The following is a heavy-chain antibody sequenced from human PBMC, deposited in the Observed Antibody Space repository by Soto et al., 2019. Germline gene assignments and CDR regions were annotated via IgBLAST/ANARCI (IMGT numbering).Heavy chain of an antibody. J-gene: IGHJ5*02. CDR2: INSDGSST. D-gene: IGHD3-10*02. V-gene: IGHV3-74*01. CDR3: SKDQLYIRGVIHNWFDP. CDR1: GFSFSSYW. Sequence: CLSVSWAASGFSFSSYWMYWVCQSQGKRLVWVSRINSDGSSTSYADSVKGRFTISRDNSKNTLYLQMNSLRAEDTAVYYCSKDQLYIRGVIHNWFDPWGQRTLVTVSS.